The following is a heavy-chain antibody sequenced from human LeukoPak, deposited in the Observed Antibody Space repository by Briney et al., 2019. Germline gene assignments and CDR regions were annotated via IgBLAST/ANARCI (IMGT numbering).Heavy chain of an antibody. CDR1: GFTFSSYA. J-gene: IGHJ4*02. CDR3: AKGQRGYSGYDYPD. Sequence: GSLRLSCAASGFTFSSYAMSWVRQATGKGLEWVSAISGSGGSTYYADSVKGRFTISRDNSKNTLYLQMNSLRAEDTAVYYCAKGQRGYSGYDYPDWGQGTLVTVSS. D-gene: IGHD5-12*01. V-gene: IGHV3-23*01. CDR2: ISGSGGST.